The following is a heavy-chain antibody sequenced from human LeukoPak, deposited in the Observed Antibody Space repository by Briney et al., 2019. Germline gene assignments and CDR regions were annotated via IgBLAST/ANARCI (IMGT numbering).Heavy chain of an antibody. CDR2: IYHSGCT. J-gene: IGHJ4*02. CDR3: ARVLYYDFWSGYSPFDY. D-gene: IGHD3-3*01. CDR1: GYSISSGYY. V-gene: IGHV4-38-2*01. Sequence: SETPSLTCAVSGYSISSGYYWGWIRQPPGKGLEWIGSIYHSGCTYYNPSLKSRVTISVDTSKNQFSLKLSSVTAADTAVYYCARVLYYDFWSGYSPFDYWGQGTLVTVSS.